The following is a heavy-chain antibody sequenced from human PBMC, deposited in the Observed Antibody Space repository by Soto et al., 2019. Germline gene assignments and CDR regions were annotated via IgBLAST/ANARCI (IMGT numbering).Heavy chain of an antibody. V-gene: IGHV1-3*01. CDR3: ARRITFGGVIARPHDAFDI. CDR1: GYTFTSYA. CDR2: INAGNGNT. Sequence: ASVKVSCKASGYTFTSYAMHWVRQAPGQRLERMGWINAGNGNTKYSQKFQGRVTITRDTSASTAYMELSSLGSEDTAVYYCARRITFGGVIARPHDAFDIWGQGTMVTGSS. D-gene: IGHD3-16*02. J-gene: IGHJ3*02.